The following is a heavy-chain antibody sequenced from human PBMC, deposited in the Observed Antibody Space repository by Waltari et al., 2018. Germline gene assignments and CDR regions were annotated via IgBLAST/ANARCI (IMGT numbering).Heavy chain of an antibody. CDR3: ATSHYSRSSPDY. CDR2: IIPIFGSA. Sequence: QVQLVQSGAEVKKPGSSVKVSCKASGGTFSSYAINWVRQAPGQGLEWMGRIIPIFGSANYAQKFQGRVTITADKSTSTASMELSSLRSEDTAVNFCATSHYSRSSPDYWGQGTLVTVSS. CDR1: GGTFSSYA. D-gene: IGHD6-6*01. J-gene: IGHJ4*02. V-gene: IGHV1-69*13.